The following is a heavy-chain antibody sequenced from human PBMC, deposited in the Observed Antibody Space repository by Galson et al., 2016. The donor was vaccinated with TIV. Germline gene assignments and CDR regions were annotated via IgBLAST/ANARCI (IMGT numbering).Heavy chain of an antibody. CDR1: GYTLSSYS. V-gene: IGHV1-18*01. Sequence: SVKVSCKASGYTLSSYSISWVRQAPGQGLEWLGWISGYNGNKNYAQKFQGRATMTTDTSTSTAYMELRSLRSDDTAVYYCARVPTKTFDFWRGDDNSFCMDVCGKGTTVIVSS. CDR3: ARVPTKTFDFWRGDDNSFCMDV. CDR2: ISGYNGNK. J-gene: IGHJ6*03. D-gene: IGHD3-3*01.